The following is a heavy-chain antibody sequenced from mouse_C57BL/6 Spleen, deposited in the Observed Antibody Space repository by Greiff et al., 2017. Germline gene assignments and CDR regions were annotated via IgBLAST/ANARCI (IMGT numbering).Heavy chain of an antibody. J-gene: IGHJ3*01. CDR3: ARGPHPGTY. CDR1: GYTFTDYY. D-gene: IGHD4-1*01. V-gene: IGHV1-26*01. CDR2: INPNNGGT. Sequence: EVQLQQSGPELVKPGASVKISCKASGYTFTDYYMNWVKQSHGKSLEWIGDINPNNGGTSYNQKFKGKATLTVDKSSSTAYMELRSLTSEDSAVYYCARGPHPGTYGGQGTLVTVSA.